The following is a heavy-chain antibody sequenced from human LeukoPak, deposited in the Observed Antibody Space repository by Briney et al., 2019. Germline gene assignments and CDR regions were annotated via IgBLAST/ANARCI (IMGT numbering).Heavy chain of an antibody. Sequence: SETLSLTCTVSGYSISSGYYWGWIRQPPGKGLEWIGSIYHSGSTYYNPSLKSRVTISVDTSENQFSLKLSSVTAADTAVYYCARGASSDFSHRVWGQGTLVTVSS. D-gene: IGHD2-2*01. J-gene: IGHJ4*02. V-gene: IGHV4-38-2*02. CDR2: IYHSGST. CDR3: ARGASSDFSHRV. CDR1: GYSISSGYY.